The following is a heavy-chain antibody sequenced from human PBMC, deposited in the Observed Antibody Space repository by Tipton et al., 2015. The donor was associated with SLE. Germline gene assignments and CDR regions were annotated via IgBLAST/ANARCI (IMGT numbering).Heavy chain of an antibody. CDR1: GFTVSGSH. D-gene: IGHD5-12*01. V-gene: IGHV3-53*01. J-gene: IGHJ4*02. CDR3: AKARGDIVATISFDY. CDR2: IYNGGNT. Sequence: SLRLSCAASGFTVSGSHLSWVRQAPGKGLECVSLIYNGGNTKYADSVKGRFTFSRDISTNTLYLQMNSLRAEDTAVYYCAKARGDIVATISFDYWGQGTLVTVSS.